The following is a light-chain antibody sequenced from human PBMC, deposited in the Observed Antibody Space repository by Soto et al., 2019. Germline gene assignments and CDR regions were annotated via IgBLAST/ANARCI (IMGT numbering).Light chain of an antibody. CDR2: GAS. Sequence: IVLTQSPGTLSLSPGERATLSCRASQSVSSSFLAWYQQKPGQAPRLLIFGASNRATGIPDRFSGSGSGTGFTLTISRLEPEDSAVCYCQQYGSSPQNFGGGTKVDIK. CDR3: QQYGSSPQN. J-gene: IGKJ4*01. CDR1: QSVSSSF. V-gene: IGKV3-20*01.